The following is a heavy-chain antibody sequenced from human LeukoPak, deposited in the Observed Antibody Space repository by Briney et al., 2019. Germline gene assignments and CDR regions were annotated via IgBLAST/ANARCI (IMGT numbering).Heavy chain of an antibody. Sequence: PGGSLRLSCAASGFTFSSYGMHWVRQAPGKGLEWVAVISYDGSNKYYADSVKGRFTISRDNSKNTLYLQMNSLRAEDTAVYYCAKDRERQRLVYYFDYWGQGTLVTVSS. J-gene: IGHJ4*02. CDR3: AKDRERQRLVYYFDY. V-gene: IGHV3-30*18. CDR2: ISYDGSNK. D-gene: IGHD6-13*01. CDR1: GFTFSSYG.